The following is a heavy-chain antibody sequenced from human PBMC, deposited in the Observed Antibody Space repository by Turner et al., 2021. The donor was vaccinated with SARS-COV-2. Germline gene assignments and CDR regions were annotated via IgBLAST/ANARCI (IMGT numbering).Heavy chain of an antibody. CDR1: GYTFSNYD. CDR2: MNPNSGKT. V-gene: IGHV1-8*01. Sequence: QVQLVQSGAEVKKPGASVQVSCTASGYTFSNYDINWVRQATGQGLEWMGWMNPNSGKTGYAQKFQGRVTMTRNTSISTAYMELSSLRSEDTAVYYCARGMFRFGGVIVRPFDYWGQGTLVTVSS. D-gene: IGHD3-16*02. CDR3: ARGMFRFGGVIVRPFDY. J-gene: IGHJ4*02.